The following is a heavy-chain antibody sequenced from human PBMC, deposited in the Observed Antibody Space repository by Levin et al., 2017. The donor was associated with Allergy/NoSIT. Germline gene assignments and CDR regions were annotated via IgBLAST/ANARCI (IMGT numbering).Heavy chain of an antibody. D-gene: IGHD6-19*01. CDR1: GFSVTSNY. J-gene: IGHJ4*02. CDR2: IYPDGRT. Sequence: RAGGSLRLSCAASGFSVTSNYMSWVRQAPGKGLDWVSVIYPDGRTYYADSVKGRFTISRDNSKNTLYLQMNSLRAEDTAVYYCAKTGGWYGAGYFDYWGQGTLVTVSS. CDR3: AKTGGWYGAGYFDY. V-gene: IGHV3-66*02.